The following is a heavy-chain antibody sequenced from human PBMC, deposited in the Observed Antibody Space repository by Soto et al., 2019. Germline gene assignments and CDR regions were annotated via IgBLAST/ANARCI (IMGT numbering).Heavy chain of an antibody. J-gene: IGHJ4*02. CDR1: GYTFTSYG. Sequence: QVQLVQSGDEVKKPGASVKDSCKASGYTFTSYGISWMRQAPGQELEWMGWMSAYNGNTNYAQKVQGRVTMTTDTSTSTAYMELRSLRSDDAAIYYCARGERSGYSGCFDYWGQGTLVTVSS. CDR3: ARGERSGYSGCFDY. V-gene: IGHV1-18*01. D-gene: IGHD3-22*01. CDR2: MSAYNGNT.